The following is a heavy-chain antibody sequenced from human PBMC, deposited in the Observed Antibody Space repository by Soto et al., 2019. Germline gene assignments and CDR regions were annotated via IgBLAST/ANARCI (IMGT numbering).Heavy chain of an antibody. J-gene: IGHJ4*02. CDR2: ISSSGSSI. CDR3: ARDENDAFDY. V-gene: IGHV3-48*01. Sequence: EVQLVESGGGLAQPGGSLRLSCAASGFTFSSYSMNWVRQAPGKGLEWVSYISSSGSSIYSADSVRGRFTISGDNATNSLYLQMNSLRAEDTAVYYSARDENDAFDYWGQGTLVTVSS. CDR1: GFTFSSYS.